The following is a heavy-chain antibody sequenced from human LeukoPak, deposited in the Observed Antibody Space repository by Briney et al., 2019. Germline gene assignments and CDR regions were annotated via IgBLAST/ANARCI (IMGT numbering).Heavy chain of an antibody. CDR1: GGTFTSYT. CDR2: IIPILGIA. D-gene: IGHD3-16*01. Sequence: SVKVSCKASGGTFTSYTISWVRQAPGQGLEWMGRIIPILGIANYAQKFQGRVTITADKSTSTAYMELSSLRSQDTAVYYCAPSDPSEGGAFYIWGQGTMVTVPS. J-gene: IGHJ3*02. CDR3: APSDPSEGGAFYI. V-gene: IGHV1-69*02.